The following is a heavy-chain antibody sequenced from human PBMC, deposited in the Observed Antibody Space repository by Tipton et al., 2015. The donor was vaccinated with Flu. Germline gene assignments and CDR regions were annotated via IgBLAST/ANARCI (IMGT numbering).Heavy chain of an antibody. D-gene: IGHD3-9*01. CDR3: TRDRTNVLRYFEAGMDV. V-gene: IGHV3-11*01. CDR2: ISSSGIPI. J-gene: IGHJ6*02. Sequence: GSLRLSCAASGFTLTDYYMSWIRQAPGKGLEGVSFISSSGIPIYYADSVKGRSTISRDSAKNSLYLQMNSLRAEDTAFYYCTRDRTNVLRYFEAGMDVWSQGTAVTVSS. CDR1: GFTLTDYY.